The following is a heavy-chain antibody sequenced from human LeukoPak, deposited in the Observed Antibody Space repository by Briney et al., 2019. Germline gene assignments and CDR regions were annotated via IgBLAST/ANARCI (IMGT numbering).Heavy chain of an antibody. CDR3: ARDLTMVRGGGLDY. CDR1: GGSITGYY. J-gene: IGHJ4*02. D-gene: IGHD3-10*01. V-gene: IGHV4-59*01. CDR2: IYYSGST. Sequence: PSETLSLTCTVSGGSITGYYWSWIRQPPGKGLEWIGYIYYSGSTNYNPSLKSRVTISVDTSKNQFSLKLSSVTAADTAVYYCARDLTMVRGGGLDYWGPGTLVTVSS.